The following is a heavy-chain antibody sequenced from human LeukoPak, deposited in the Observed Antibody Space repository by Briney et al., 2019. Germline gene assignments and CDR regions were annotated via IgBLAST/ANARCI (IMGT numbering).Heavy chain of an antibody. CDR2: IYYSGST. CDR1: GGSISSGGYY. Sequence: SETLSLTCNVSGGSISSGGYYWSWIRQHPGKGLEWIGYIYYSGSTYYNPSLKSRVTISVDTSKNQFSLKLSSVTAADTAVYYCARVRIQLWAYYFDYWGQGTLVTVSS. CDR3: ARVRIQLWAYYFDY. J-gene: IGHJ4*02. V-gene: IGHV4-31*03. D-gene: IGHD5-18*01.